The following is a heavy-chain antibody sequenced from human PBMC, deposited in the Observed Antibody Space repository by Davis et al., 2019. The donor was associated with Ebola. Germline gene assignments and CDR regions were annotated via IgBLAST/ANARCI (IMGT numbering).Heavy chain of an antibody. J-gene: IGHJ3*01. CDR2: SLNDETTQ. V-gene: IGHV3-33*01. D-gene: IGHD2-2*01. Sequence: PGGSLRLSCAISGLSLAPYGMHWVRQAPGKGLEWVSMSLNDETTQYYGESVRGRFTISRDNSNNMIYLQMNSLRADDTAVYYCARDGCSSTSCYIQSAFDLWGQGTMITVSS. CDR1: GLSLAPYG. CDR3: ARDGCSSTSCYIQSAFDL.